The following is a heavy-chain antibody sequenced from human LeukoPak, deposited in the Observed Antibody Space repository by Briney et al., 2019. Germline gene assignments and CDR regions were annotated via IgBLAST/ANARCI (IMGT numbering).Heavy chain of an antibody. CDR3: ARDGRGEAIR. V-gene: IGHV4-34*01. Sequence: SETLSLTCAVYGGSFSGYYWSWIRQPPGKGLEWIGEINHSGSTNYNPSLKSRVTMSVDTSKNQFSLKLSSVTAADTAMYYCARDGRGEAIRWGQGTLVTVSS. CDR2: INHSGST. D-gene: IGHD4-17*01. J-gene: IGHJ4*02. CDR1: GGSFSGYY.